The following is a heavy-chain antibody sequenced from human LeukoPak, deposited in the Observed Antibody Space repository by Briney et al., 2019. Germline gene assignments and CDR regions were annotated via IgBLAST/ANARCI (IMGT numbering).Heavy chain of an antibody. V-gene: IGHV4-59*01. CDR2: IHHTGST. Sequence: SETLSLTCTVSGGSISAYYWTWIRQPPGKGLEWIGCIHHTGSTDHNPSLKSRVTISVDTSKNHFSLKLSSVTAADTAAYYCASDYGSGGYYFAWGQGTLVTVSS. CDR1: GGSISAYY. CDR3: ASDYGSGGYYFA. J-gene: IGHJ5*02. D-gene: IGHD3-22*01.